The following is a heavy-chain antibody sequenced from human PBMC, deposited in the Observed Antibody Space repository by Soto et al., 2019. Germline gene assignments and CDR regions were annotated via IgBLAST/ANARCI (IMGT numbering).Heavy chain of an antibody. J-gene: IGHJ4*02. CDR1: GFTFSDYY. CDR2: ISGSGSTT. V-gene: IGHV3-11*01. Sequence: GGSLRLSCTASGFTFSDYYMSWIRQAPGKGLEWLAYISGSGSTTYYTDSVKGRLAISSDNARTSLYLQINSLRVEDSAVYYCARSSLTYFEFWGQGTQVTVSS. CDR3: ARSSLTYFEF.